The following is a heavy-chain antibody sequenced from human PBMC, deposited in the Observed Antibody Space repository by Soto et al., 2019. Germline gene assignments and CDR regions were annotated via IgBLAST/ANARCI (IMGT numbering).Heavy chain of an antibody. Sequence: ASVKVSCNASGYTFTGYAIHWVRPAPGQRLEWMGWINGGNGDTKYSQKFQGRVTITRATSASTAYMELTSLGSEDTAVYHCARGYCSSTSCQYYLDYGGQGTPVTVSS. CDR2: INGGNGDT. CDR1: GYTFTGYA. V-gene: IGHV1-3*01. D-gene: IGHD2-2*01. CDR3: ARGYCSSTSCQYYLDY. J-gene: IGHJ4*02.